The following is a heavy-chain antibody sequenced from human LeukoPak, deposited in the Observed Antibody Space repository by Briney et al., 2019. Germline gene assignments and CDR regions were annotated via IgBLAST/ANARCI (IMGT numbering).Heavy chain of an antibody. D-gene: IGHD1-26*01. J-gene: IGHJ5*02. CDR1: GYRFTNYW. Sequence: GEALKISCATSGYRFTNYWIGWVRQMPGKGLEFMGIINPGDSDTRYSPSLQGQVTISADKSFSTAYLQFHSLKASDTAMYYCARHATTGFTVNRFDPWGREPWSLSSQ. V-gene: IGHV5-51*01. CDR3: ARHATTGFTVNRFDP. CDR2: INPGDSDT.